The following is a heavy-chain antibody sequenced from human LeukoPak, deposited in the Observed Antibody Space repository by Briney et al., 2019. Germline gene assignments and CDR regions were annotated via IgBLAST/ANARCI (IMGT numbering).Heavy chain of an antibody. D-gene: IGHD2-2*01. J-gene: IGHJ4*02. CDR3: AKREDIVVVPAAILLSPIDY. CDR1: GFTFSSYA. V-gene: IGHV3-23*01. Sequence: GGSLRLSCAASGFTFSSYAMGWVRQAPGKGLGWVSAISGSGGSTYYADSVKGRFTISRDNSKNTLYLQMNSLRAEDTAVYYCAKREDIVVVPAAILLSPIDYWGQGTLVTVSS. CDR2: ISGSGGST.